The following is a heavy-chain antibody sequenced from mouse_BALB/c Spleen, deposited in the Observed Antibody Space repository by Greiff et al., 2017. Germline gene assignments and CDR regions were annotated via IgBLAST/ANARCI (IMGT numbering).Heavy chain of an antibody. CDR2: IDPETGGT. V-gene: IGHV1-15*01. CDR3: TRLGLRRGMDY. D-gene: IGHD2-4*01. Sequence: QVQLKESGAELVRPGASVTLSCKASGYTFTDYEMHWVKQTPVHGLEWIGAIDPETGGTAYNQKFKGKATLTADKSSSTAYMELRSLTSEDSAVYYCTRLGLRRGMDYWGQGTSVTVSS. J-gene: IGHJ4*01. CDR1: GYTFTDYE.